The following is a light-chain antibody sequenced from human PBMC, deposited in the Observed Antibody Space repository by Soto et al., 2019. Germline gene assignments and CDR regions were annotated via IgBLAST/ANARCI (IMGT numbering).Light chain of an antibody. V-gene: IGLV1-51*01. CDR2: DNN. J-gene: IGLJ2*01. CDR1: SSNIGINY. Sequence: QSVLTQPPSVSAAPGQKVTISCSGSSSNIGINYVSWYQQSPGTAPKLLIYDNNKRPSGIPDRFSGSKSGTSATLGITGLQTGDEAHYYCGTWDNSLSSGVFGGGTKLTVL. CDR3: GTWDNSLSSGV.